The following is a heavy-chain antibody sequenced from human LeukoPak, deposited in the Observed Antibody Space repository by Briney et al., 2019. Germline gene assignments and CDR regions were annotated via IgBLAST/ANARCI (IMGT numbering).Heavy chain of an antibody. V-gene: IGHV4-59*06. CDR3: ARPYYYDSRIDP. J-gene: IGHJ5*02. CDR2: MYYSGST. CDR1: GGSISGSF. D-gene: IGHD3-22*01. Sequence: SETLSLTCTVSGGSISGSFWSWIRQPAGKGLEWIAYMYYSGSTYYNPSLKSRVTMSADTSKNQLSLKLSSVTAADTAVYYCARPYYYDSRIDPWGQGILVTVSS.